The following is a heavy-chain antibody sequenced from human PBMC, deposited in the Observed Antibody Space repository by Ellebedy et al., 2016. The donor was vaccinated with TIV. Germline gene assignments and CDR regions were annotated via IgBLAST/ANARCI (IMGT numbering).Heavy chain of an antibody. CDR2: INHSGST. CDR3: ARGGYCSGGSCKYYFDY. CDR1: GGSFSGYY. D-gene: IGHD2-15*01. J-gene: IGHJ4*02. V-gene: IGHV4-34*01. Sequence: SETLSLTXAVYGGSFSGYYWSWIRQPPGKGLEWIGEINHSGSTNYNPSLKSRVTISVDKSKNQFSLKLSSVTAADTAVYYCARGGYCSGGSCKYYFDYWGQGTLVTVSS.